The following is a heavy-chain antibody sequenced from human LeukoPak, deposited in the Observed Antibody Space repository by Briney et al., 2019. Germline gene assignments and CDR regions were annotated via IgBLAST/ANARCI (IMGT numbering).Heavy chain of an antibody. J-gene: IGHJ5*02. CDR2: IYPGDSDT. V-gene: IGHV5-51*01. CDR1: GYSFTSYW. Sequence: PGESLKISCKGSGYSFTSYWIGWVRQMPGKGLEWMGIIYPGDSDTRYSPSFQGQVTISADKSSSTAYLQWSSLKASDTAMYYCARTSWYSSGWYYAVRPTPRLKSGNWFDPWGQGTLVTVSS. CDR3: ARTSWYSSGWYYAVRPTPRLKSGNWFDP. D-gene: IGHD6-19*01.